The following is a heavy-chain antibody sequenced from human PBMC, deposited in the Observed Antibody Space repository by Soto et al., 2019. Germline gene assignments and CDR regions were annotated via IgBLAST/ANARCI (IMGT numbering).Heavy chain of an antibody. J-gene: IGHJ6*04. CDR2: IIPIFGTA. D-gene: IGHD6-19*01. CDR1: GGTFSSYA. Sequence: SVKVSCKASGGTFSSYAISWVRQAPGQGLEWMGGIIPIFGTANYAQKFQGRVTITADKSTSTAYMELSSLRSEDTAVYYCARDWARAGHYSDYGMDVSGKGITVTVSS. CDR3: ARDWARAGHYSDYGMDV. V-gene: IGHV1-69*06.